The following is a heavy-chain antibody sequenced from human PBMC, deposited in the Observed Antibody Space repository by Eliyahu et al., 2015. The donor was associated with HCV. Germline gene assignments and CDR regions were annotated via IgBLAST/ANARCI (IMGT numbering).Heavy chain of an antibody. CDR1: GFTFSXYX. D-gene: IGHD3/OR15-3a*01. Sequence: QVQLVESGGGLVKPGGSLRLSCAASGFTFSXYXXXWXRQAPGKGLEWVSYISSSSSYTNYADSVKGRFTISRDNAKNSLYLQMNSLRAEDTAVYYCASGSSLYDFSYYYYGMDVWGQGTTVTVSS. J-gene: IGHJ6*02. CDR3: ASGSSLYDFSYYYYGMDV. CDR2: ISSSSSYT. V-gene: IGHV3-11*06.